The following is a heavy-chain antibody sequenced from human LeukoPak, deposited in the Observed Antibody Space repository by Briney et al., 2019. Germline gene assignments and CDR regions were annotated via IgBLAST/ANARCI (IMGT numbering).Heavy chain of an antibody. D-gene: IGHD6-13*01. V-gene: IGHV2-70*11. Sequence: SGPTLVNPTQPLTLTCTFSGFSLSTSAMCVSWIRQPPGKALEWLARIDWDDDKYYSTSLKTRLTISKDTSKNQVVLTMTNMDPVDTATYYCARIRIAAAGTYDVRFYYWGQGTLVTVSS. CDR2: IDWDDDK. J-gene: IGHJ4*02. CDR1: GFSLSTSAMC. CDR3: ARIRIAAAGTYDVRFYY.